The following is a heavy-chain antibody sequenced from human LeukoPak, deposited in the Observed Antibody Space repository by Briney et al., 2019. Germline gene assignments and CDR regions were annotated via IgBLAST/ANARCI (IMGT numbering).Heavy chain of an antibody. CDR1: GFTFGTYT. CDR2: ISSSSASI. V-gene: IGHV3-48*01. CDR3: ARDRWTAMKD. D-gene: IGHD5-18*01. J-gene: IGHJ4*02. Sequence: GGSLRLSCAASGFTFGTYTMNWVRQAPGKGLEWISYISSSSASIKYADSVKGRFTISRDNAKNSLSLQMNSLRAEDTALYYCARDRWTAMKDWGQGTLVTVSS.